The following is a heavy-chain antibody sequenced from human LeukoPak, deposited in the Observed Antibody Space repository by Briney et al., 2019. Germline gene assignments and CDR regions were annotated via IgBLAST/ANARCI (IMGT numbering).Heavy chain of an antibody. CDR2: MNPNSGNT. CDR3: ATGRKEQLVGAYYYYYYMDV. J-gene: IGHJ6*03. Sequence: GASVKVSCKASGYTFTSYDINWVRQATGQGLEWMGWMNPNSGNTGYAQKFQGRVTITRNTSISTAYMELSSLRSEDTAVYYCATGRKEQLVGAYYYYYYMDVWGKGTTVTVSS. D-gene: IGHD6-6*01. CDR1: GYTFTSYD. V-gene: IGHV1-8*03.